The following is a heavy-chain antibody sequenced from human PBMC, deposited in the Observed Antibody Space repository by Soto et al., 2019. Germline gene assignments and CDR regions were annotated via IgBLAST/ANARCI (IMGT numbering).Heavy chain of an antibody. V-gene: IGHV3-66*01. Sequence: AGSLRLSCAASGFPVSSNFMSWVRQAPGKGLEWVSIIYSDGSTYYADSVKGRFTISRDNSKNTLYLQMNSLRADDTAVYYCASRRNPYGAYDYWGQGT. CDR3: ASRRNPYGAYDY. CDR2: IYSDGST. CDR1: GFPVSSNF. J-gene: IGHJ4*02. D-gene: IGHD4-17*01.